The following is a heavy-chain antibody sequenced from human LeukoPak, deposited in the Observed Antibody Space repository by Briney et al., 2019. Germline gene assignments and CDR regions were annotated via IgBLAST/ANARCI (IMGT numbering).Heavy chain of an antibody. CDR2: ISGSGGST. CDR3: AKFSYGDYVA. V-gene: IGHV3-23*01. J-gene: IGHJ5*02. CDR1: GFTFSSYA. Sequence: GGSLRLSCAASGFTFSSYAMSWVRQAPGKGLEWVSAISGSGGSTYYADSVKGRFTISRDNSKNTLYLQMNSLRFDDTALYYCAKFSYGDYVAWGPGTLVTVSS. D-gene: IGHD4-17*01.